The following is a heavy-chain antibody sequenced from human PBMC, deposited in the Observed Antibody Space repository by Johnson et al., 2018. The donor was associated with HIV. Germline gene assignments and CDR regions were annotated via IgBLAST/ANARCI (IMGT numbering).Heavy chain of an antibody. D-gene: IGHD4-17*01. J-gene: IGHJ3*02. CDR2: ISYDGSTK. Sequence: QVQLVESGGGVVQPGRSLRLSCAASGFTFSSYAMHWVRQAPGKGLEWVAVISYDGSTKYYADSVKGRFTISRDNSKNTLYLQMNSLRAEDTAVYYCAQEGPLTVTTVMDAFDIWGQGTMVTVSS. CDR1: GFTFSSYA. CDR3: AQEGPLTVTTVMDAFDI. V-gene: IGHV3-30-3*02.